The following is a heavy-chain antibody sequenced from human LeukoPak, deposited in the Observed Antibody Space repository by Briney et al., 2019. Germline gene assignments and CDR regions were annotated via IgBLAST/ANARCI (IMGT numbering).Heavy chain of an antibody. D-gene: IGHD6-13*01. CDR1: GGSFSGYY. Sequence: PSETLSLTCAVYGGSFSGYYWSWIRQPPGKGLEWIGEINHSGSTNCNPSLKSRVTISVDTSKNQFSLKLSSVTAADTAVYYCARRSSWTNYEYFQHWGQGTLVTVSS. CDR2: INHSGST. CDR3: ARRSSWTNYEYFQH. V-gene: IGHV4-34*01. J-gene: IGHJ1*01.